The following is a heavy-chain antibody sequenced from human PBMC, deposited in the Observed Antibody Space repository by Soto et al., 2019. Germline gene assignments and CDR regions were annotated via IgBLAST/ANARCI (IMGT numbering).Heavy chain of an antibody. Sequence: QEQLVESGGGGVKPGRSLRLSCEASGFTLSGNGLHWIRKAPGKGREWVAIIWYHGNKENYADSVRGRFTISRDNSKNTVYLQMDSLRVEDTAVYYCARWNLAGPTIDAFDLWGQGTLVTVSS. V-gene: IGHV3-33*01. CDR3: ARWNLAGPTIDAFDL. J-gene: IGHJ3*01. CDR1: GFTLSGNG. CDR2: IWYHGNKE. D-gene: IGHD5-12*01.